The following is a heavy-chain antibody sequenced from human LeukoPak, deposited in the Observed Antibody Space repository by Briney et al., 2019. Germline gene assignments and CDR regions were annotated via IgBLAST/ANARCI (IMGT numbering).Heavy chain of an antibody. CDR1: GFTFNIAW. CDR2: IKSKANGGAT. V-gene: IGHV3-15*01. J-gene: IGHJ4*02. CDR3: TTDGCSGGSCFSGHY. D-gene: IGHD2-15*01. Sequence: PGGSLRLSCAASGFTFNIAWMSWVRQAPGKGLEWVGRIKSKANGGATDYAAPVQDRFTISRDDSENTLYLRMNSLKTEDTAVYYCTTDGCSGGSCFSGHYWGQGTLVTVSS.